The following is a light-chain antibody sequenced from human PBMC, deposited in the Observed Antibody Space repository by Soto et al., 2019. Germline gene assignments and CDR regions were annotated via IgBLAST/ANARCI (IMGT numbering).Light chain of an antibody. Sequence: DIQMTQSPSTLSASVGDRVTITCRASQSISSWLAWYQQKPGKAPKLLIYKASSLKSGVPSRFSGSGSGTEVTLTISSLQPDDFATYYFQQYNSYSQTFGQGTKLEIK. CDR3: QQYNSYSQT. J-gene: IGKJ2*01. CDR2: KAS. CDR1: QSISSW. V-gene: IGKV1-5*03.